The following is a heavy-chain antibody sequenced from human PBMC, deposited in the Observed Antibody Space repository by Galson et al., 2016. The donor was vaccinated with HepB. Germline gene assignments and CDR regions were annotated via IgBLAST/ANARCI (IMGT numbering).Heavy chain of an antibody. J-gene: IGHJ4*02. D-gene: IGHD1-1*01. CDR1: GFTFGSYS. V-gene: IGHV3-21*01. CDR2: ISSSSTYI. Sequence: SLRLSCAASGFTFGSYSMNWVRQAPGKGLEWVSFISSSSTYIYYADSVRGRFTISRDNAKNSLYLQMNSLRAGDTAVYYCARLVENWNEAGRFDSWGQGTLVTVSS. CDR3: ARLVENWNEAGRFDS.